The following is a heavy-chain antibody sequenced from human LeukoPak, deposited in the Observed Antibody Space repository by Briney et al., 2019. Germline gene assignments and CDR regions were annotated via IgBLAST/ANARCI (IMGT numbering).Heavy chain of an antibody. D-gene: IGHD2-2*01. J-gene: IGHJ4*02. V-gene: IGHV3-7*01. CDR1: GFIFSSYW. Sequence: GGSLRLSCAASGFIFSSYWMSWVRQAPGKGLEWVANINQDGGEKYYLDSVRGRFTISRDNAKNSLFLQMSSLRGEDTAVYYCVTTAANRVVFDEYYFDYWGQGTLVTVSS. CDR3: VTTAANRVVFDEYYFDY. CDR2: INQDGGEK.